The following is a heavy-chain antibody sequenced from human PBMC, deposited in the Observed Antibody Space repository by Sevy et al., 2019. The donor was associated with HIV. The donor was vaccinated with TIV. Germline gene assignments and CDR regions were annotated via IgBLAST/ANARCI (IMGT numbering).Heavy chain of an antibody. CDR3: AKDKEWELLRNLDY. V-gene: IGHV3-23*01. Sequence: GGSLRLSCVASGFTFSSYAMSWVRQAPGKGLEWVSAISGSGGSTYYADSVKGRFTISRDNSKNTLYLQMNSLRAEDTAVYYCAKDKEWELLRNLDYWGQGTLVTVSS. CDR1: GFTFSSYA. CDR2: ISGSGGST. D-gene: IGHD1-26*01. J-gene: IGHJ4*02.